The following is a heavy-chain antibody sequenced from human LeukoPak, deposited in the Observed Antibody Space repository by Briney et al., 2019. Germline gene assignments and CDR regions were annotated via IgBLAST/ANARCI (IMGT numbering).Heavy chain of an antibody. CDR1: GFTFSSYA. D-gene: IGHD5-12*01. Sequence: GGSLRLSCAASGFTFSSYAMHWVRQAPGKGLEYVSATSSNGGSTYYANSVKGRFTISRDNSKNTLYLQMGSLRAEDMAVYYCARSSQWLRPFDYWGQGTLVTVSS. CDR3: ARSSQWLRPFDY. CDR2: TSSNGGST. V-gene: IGHV3-64*01. J-gene: IGHJ4*02.